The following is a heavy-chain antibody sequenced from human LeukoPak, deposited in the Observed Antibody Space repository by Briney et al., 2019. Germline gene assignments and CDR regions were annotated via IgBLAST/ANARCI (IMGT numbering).Heavy chain of an antibody. CDR1: GFTFSSYS. CDR3: ASGRSDAFDI. D-gene: IGHD1-26*01. CDR2: ISSSSYI. J-gene: IGHJ3*02. V-gene: IGHV3-21*01. Sequence: GGSLRLSCAASGFTFSSYSMNWVRQAPGKGLKWVSSISSSSYIYYADSVKGRFTISRDNAKNSLYLQMNSLRAEDTAVYYCASGRSDAFDIWGQGTMVTVSS.